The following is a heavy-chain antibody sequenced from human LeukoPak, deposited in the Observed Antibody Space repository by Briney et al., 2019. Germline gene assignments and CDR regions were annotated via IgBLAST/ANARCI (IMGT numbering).Heavy chain of an antibody. D-gene: IGHD2-15*01. J-gene: IGHJ3*02. Sequence: PSETLSLTCTVSGGSISNYYWNWIRQPPGKGLELIGYIYYSGTTNYNPSLKSRVSMSVDTSKNQFSLKLSSVTAADTAVYYCARFPLGWPLGAFDIWGQGTMVTVSS. CDR1: GGSISNYY. V-gene: IGHV4-59*01. CDR2: IYYSGTT. CDR3: ARFPLGWPLGAFDI.